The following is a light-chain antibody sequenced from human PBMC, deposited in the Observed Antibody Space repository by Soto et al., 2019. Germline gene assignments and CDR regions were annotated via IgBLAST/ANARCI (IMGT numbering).Light chain of an antibody. J-gene: IGKJ1*01. V-gene: IGKV3-15*01. CDR2: GAS. Sequence: EIVMTQSPSTLSVSPGERATVSCRASQGVSSDLAWYQQKPGQAPKLLIYGASTRASGIPARFSGSGSGTEFTLTIGSLQSEDFAVYYCQQYNNWPRTFGQGTKVEIK. CDR3: QQYNNWPRT. CDR1: QGVSSD.